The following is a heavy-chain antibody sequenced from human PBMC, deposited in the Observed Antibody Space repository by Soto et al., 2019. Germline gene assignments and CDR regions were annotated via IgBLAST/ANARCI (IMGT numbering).Heavy chain of an antibody. CDR2: IIPIFGTA. V-gene: IGHV1-69*13. CDR1: GGTFSSCA. Sequence: ASVKVSGKASGGTFSSCAISWVRQAPGQGLEWMGGIIPIFGTANYAQKFQGRVTITADESTSTAYMELSSLRSEDTAVYYCARDYTSEDGMDVWGQGTTVTVSS. J-gene: IGHJ6*02. CDR3: ARDYTSEDGMDV. D-gene: IGHD3-16*01.